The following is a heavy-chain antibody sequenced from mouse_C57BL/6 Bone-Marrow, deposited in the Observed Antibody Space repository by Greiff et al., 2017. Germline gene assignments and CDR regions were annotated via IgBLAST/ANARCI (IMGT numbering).Heavy chain of an antibody. CDR3: ARRADYDVDY. V-gene: IGHV5-15*01. Sequence: EVQGVESGGGLVQPGGSLKLSCAASGFTFSDYGMAWVRQAPRQGPEWVAFISNLAYSIYYADTVTGRFTISRENAKNTLYLEMSSLRSEDTVMYYCARRADYDVDYWGQGTTLTVAS. CDR1: GFTFSDYG. CDR2: ISNLAYSI. J-gene: IGHJ2*01. D-gene: IGHD2-4*01.